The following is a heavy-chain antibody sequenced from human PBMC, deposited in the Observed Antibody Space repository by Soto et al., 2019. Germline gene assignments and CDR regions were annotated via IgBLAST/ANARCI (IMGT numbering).Heavy chain of an antibody. CDR1: GGTFSSYA. Sequence: QVQLVQSGAEVKKPGSSVKVSCKASGGTFSSYAISWVRQAPGQGLEWMGGIIPIFGTANYAQKFQGRVTITADESTSTAYMELSSLRSEDTAVYYCATSYDYSNYWMTNWFDPWGQGTLVTVSS. CDR3: ATSYDYSNYWMTNWFDP. CDR2: IIPIFGTA. J-gene: IGHJ5*02. V-gene: IGHV1-69*12. D-gene: IGHD4-4*01.